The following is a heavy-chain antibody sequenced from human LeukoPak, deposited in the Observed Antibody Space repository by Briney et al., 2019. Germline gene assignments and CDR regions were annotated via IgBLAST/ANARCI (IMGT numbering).Heavy chain of an antibody. V-gene: IGHV3-30*02. CDR2: IRYDGSNK. CDR1: GFTFSSYG. CDR3: ARRAGDYSHPYDY. J-gene: IGHJ4*02. Sequence: GGSLRLSCAASGFTFSSYGMHWVRQAPGKGLEWVAFIRYDGSNKFFADSVKGRFTISRDNSKNTLYLQMNSLRAEDTAVYYCARRAGDYSHPYDYWGQGTLVTVSS. D-gene: IGHD3-22*01.